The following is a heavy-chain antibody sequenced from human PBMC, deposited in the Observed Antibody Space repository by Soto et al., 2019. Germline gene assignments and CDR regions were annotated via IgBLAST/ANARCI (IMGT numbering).Heavy chain of an antibody. J-gene: IGHJ4*02. CDR2: ISYDGSNK. V-gene: IGHV3-30*18. CDR1: GFTFSSYG. D-gene: IGHD6-19*01. CDR3: AKIVRIAVAGTEFDY. Sequence: QVQLVESGGGVVQPGRSLRLSCAASGFTFSSYGMHWVRQAPGKGLEWVAVISYDGSNKYYADSVKGRFTISRDNSKNTRYLQMNSLRAEDTAVYYCAKIVRIAVAGTEFDYWGQGTLVTVSS.